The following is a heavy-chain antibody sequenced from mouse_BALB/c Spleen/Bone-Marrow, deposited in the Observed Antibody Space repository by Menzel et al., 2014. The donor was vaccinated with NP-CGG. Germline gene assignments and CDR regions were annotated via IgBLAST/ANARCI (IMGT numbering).Heavy chain of an antibody. J-gene: IGHJ3*01. Sequence: FQLQQSGAELVKPGASVKLSCKASGYTFTSYYMYWVKQRPGQGLEWIGEINPSNGGTNFNEKFKNKATLTVDKSSSTAYMQLSSLIFEDSAVYYCTRSNGNWFAYWGQGTLVTVPA. CDR1: GYTFTSYY. CDR3: TRSNGNWFAY. CDR2: INPSNGGT. D-gene: IGHD2-1*01. V-gene: IGHV1S81*02.